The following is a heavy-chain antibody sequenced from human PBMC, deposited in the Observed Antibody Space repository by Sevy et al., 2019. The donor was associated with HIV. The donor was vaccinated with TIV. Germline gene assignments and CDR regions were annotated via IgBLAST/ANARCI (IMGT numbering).Heavy chain of an antibody. J-gene: IGHJ6*02. D-gene: IGHD3-3*01. V-gene: IGHV1-18*01. CDR2: ISAYNGNT. CDR3: ARDSRGDFWSGYYPLFYYYGMDV. CDR1: GYTFTSYG. Sequence: ASVKVSCKASGYTFTSYGISWVRQAPGLGLEWMGWISAYNGNTNYAQKLQGRVTMTTDTSTSTAYMELRSLRSDDTAVYYCARDSRGDFWSGYYPLFYYYGMDVWGQGTTVTVSS.